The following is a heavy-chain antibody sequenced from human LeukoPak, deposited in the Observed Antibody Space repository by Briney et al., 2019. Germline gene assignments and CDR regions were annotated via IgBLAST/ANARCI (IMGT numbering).Heavy chain of an antibody. CDR2: IRYDGSNK. J-gene: IGHJ4*02. CDR3: AKWRSSGWSFDY. CDR1: GLTFSSYG. V-gene: IGHV3-30*02. D-gene: IGHD6-19*01. Sequence: GGSLRLACAASGLTFSSYGMNWVRQAPDKGLEWVAFIRYDGSNKYYADSVKGRFTISRDNSKNTLYLQMNSLRAEDTAVYYCAKWRSSGWSFDYWGQGTLVTVSS.